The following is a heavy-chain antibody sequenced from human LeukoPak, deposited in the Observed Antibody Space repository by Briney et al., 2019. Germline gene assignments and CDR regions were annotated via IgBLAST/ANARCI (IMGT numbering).Heavy chain of an antibody. CDR1: GGSFSGYY. V-gene: IGHV4-34*01. CDR2: INHSGST. D-gene: IGHD3-10*01. J-gene: IGHJ6*03. CDR3: ARHNEVRYYYYMDV. Sequence: SETLSLTCAVYGGSFSGYYWSWIRQPPGKGLEWIGEINHSGSTYYNPSLKSRVTIWVDTSKNQLSLKLSSVTAADTAVYYCARHNEVRYYYYMDVWGKGTTVTISS.